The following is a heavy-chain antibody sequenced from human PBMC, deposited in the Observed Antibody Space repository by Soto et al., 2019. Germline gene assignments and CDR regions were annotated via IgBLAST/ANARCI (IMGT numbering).Heavy chain of an antibody. V-gene: IGHV3-43*01. CDR2: ISWDGGST. J-gene: IGHJ6*02. D-gene: IGHD6-13*01. CDR1: GFTFDDYT. CDR3: AKNNEAAAGTSLYYYYGMDV. Sequence: PGGSLRLSCAASGFTFDDYTMHWVRQAPGKGLEWVSLISWDGGSTYYADSVKGRFTISRDNSKNSLYLQMNSLRTEDTALYYCAKNNEAAAGTSLYYYYGMDVWGQGTTVTVSS.